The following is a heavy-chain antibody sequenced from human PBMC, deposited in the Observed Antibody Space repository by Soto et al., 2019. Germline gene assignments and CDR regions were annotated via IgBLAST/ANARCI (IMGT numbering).Heavy chain of an antibody. CDR1: GFTFRSFA. J-gene: IGHJ4*02. CDR2: ISGNGGST. Sequence: GGSLRLSCAASGFTFRSFAMSWVRQAPGQGLEWVSAISGNGGSTYYADSVKGRFTISRDNSKNTVFLQMNSLRAEDTALYYCAKDLPYSSGWYSPFDYWGQGTPVTVSS. D-gene: IGHD6-19*01. V-gene: IGHV3-23*01. CDR3: AKDLPYSSGWYSPFDY.